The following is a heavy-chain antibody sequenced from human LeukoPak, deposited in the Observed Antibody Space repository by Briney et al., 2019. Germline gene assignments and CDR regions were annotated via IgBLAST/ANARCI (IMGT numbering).Heavy chain of an antibody. CDR3: ARGDSGSYFHY. V-gene: IGHV3-11*01. J-gene: IGHJ4*02. Sequence: GGSLRLSCAASGFTFDDYGMSWVRQAPGKGLEWVSYISSSGSTIYYADSVKGRFTISRDNAKNSLYLQMNSLRSEDTAVYYCARGDSGSYFHYWGQGTLVTVSS. CDR2: ISSSGSTI. D-gene: IGHD1-26*01. CDR1: GFTFDDYG.